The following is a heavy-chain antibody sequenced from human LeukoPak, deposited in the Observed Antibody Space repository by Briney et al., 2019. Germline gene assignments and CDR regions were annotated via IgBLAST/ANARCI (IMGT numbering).Heavy chain of an antibody. CDR3: ARVGKEYSSSSKGGYFDY. J-gene: IGHJ4*02. V-gene: IGHV3-30-3*01. CDR2: ISYDGSNK. D-gene: IGHD6-6*01. CDR1: GFTFSSYA. Sequence: PGRSLRLSCAASGFTFSSYAMHWVRQAPGKGLEWVAVISYDGSNKYYADSVKGRFTISRDNSKNTLYLQMNSLRAEDTAVYYCARVGKEYSSSSKGGYFDYWGQGTLVTVSS.